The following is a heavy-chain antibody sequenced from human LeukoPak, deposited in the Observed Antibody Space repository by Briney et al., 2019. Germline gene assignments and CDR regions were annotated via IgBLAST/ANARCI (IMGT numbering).Heavy chain of an antibody. V-gene: IGHV3-48*03. Sequence: GGSLRLYCAASGFTFSSYEMNWLRQAPGKGLVWVSYISSSGSTIYYADSGKGRFTISRDNAKNSLYLQMNSLRAEDTAVYYCAELGITMIGGVWGKGTTVTISS. CDR3: AELGITMIGGV. CDR2: ISSSGSTI. J-gene: IGHJ6*04. D-gene: IGHD3-10*02. CDR1: GFTFSSYE.